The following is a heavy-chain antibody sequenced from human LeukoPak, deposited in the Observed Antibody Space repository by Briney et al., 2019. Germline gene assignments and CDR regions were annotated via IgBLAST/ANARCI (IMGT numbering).Heavy chain of an antibody. CDR2: IRQDGNEK. V-gene: IGHV3-7*01. CDR3: ARDGTAPGLYFDL. CDR1: VLTFSLYA. D-gene: IGHD6-13*01. Sequence: GGSLRLSCVASVLTFSLYAMAWVRQAPGKGLEWVASIRQDGNEKSYVDSLKGRFTISRDNAKNSLYLQMSSLRAEDTAVYYCARDGTAPGLYFDLWGQGTLVTVSS. J-gene: IGHJ4*01.